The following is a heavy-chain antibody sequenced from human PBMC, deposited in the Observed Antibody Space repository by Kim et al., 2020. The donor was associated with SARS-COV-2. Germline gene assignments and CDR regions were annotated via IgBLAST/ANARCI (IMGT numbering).Heavy chain of an antibody. J-gene: IGHJ6*02. Sequence: ASVKVSCKASGYTFTSYGISWVRQAPGQGLEWMGWISAYNGNTNYAQKLQGRVTMTTDTSTSTAYMELRSLRSDDTAVYYCARGSGYDILTGYYKGVYYYYGMDVWGQGTTVTVSS. CDR1: GYTFTSYG. CDR2: ISAYNGNT. D-gene: IGHD3-9*01. V-gene: IGHV1-18*04. CDR3: ARGSGYDILTGYYKGVYYYYGMDV.